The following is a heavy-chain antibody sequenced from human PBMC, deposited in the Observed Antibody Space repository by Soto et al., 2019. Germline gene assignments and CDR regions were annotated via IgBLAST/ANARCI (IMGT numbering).Heavy chain of an antibody. CDR2: MNPGSGDT. V-gene: IGHV1-8*01. CDR1: GYTFTNND. Sequence: QVQLVQSGAEVKKPGASVKVSCKASGYTFTNNDVTWVRQATGQGLEWMGWMNPGSGDTGYAQKFQGRGTMTRDISIATAYMELTGLTSEDTAIYYCARMESFGSLNWFDPWGQGTLVTVSS. CDR3: ARMESFGSLNWFDP. D-gene: IGHD5-18*01. J-gene: IGHJ5*02.